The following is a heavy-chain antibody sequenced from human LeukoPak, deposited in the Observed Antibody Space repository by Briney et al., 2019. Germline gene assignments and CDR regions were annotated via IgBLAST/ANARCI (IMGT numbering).Heavy chain of an antibody. CDR2: IIPILGIA. CDR3: ARGYCSSTSCYWDSG. J-gene: IGHJ4*02. D-gene: IGHD2-2*01. V-gene: IGHV1-69*04. Sequence: ASVKVSCKASEGTFSSYAISWVRQAPGQGLEWMGRIIPILGIANYAQKFQGRVTITADKSTSTAYMELSSLRSEDTAVYYCARGYCSSTSCYWDSGWGQGTLVTVSS. CDR1: EGTFSSYA.